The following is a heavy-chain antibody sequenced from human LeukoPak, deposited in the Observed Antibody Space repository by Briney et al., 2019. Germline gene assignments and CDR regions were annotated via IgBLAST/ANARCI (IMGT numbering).Heavy chain of an antibody. CDR2: IRYDGSNK. J-gene: IGHJ6*03. CDR3: AKGSGYGHSYYYYYMDV. CDR1: GFTFLSYG. D-gene: IGHD5-12*01. V-gene: IGHV3-30*02. Sequence: PGGSLRLSCAASGFTFLSYGMHWVRQAPGKGLEWVAFIRYDGSNKYYADSVKGRFTISRDNSKNTLYLQMNSLRAEDTAVYYCAKGSGYGHSYYYYYMDVWGKGTTVTISS.